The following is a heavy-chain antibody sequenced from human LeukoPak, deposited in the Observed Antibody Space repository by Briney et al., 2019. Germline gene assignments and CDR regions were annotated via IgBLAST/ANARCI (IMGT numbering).Heavy chain of an antibody. CDR3: AKARSSSCYYGMDV. CDR2: ISGSGGST. V-gene: IGHV3-23*01. D-gene: IGHD6-13*01. Sequence: PGGSLRLSCAASGFTFSSYAMSWVRQAPGKGLEWVSGISGSGGSTYYADSVKGRFTFSRDNSKNTLYLQMNSLRAEDTAVYYCAKARSSSCYYGMDVWGQGTTVTVSS. CDR1: GFTFSSYA. J-gene: IGHJ6*02.